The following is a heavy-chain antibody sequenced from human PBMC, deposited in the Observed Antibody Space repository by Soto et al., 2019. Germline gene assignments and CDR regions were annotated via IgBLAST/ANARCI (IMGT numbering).Heavy chain of an antibody. Sequence: SVKVSCKASGGTFSSYAISWVRQAPGQGLEWMGGIIPIFGTANYAQKFQGRVTITADESTSAAYMELSSLRSEDTAVYYCARDQDPSGSRIYYYYYGMDVWGQGTTVTVSS. V-gene: IGHV1-69*13. CDR2: IIPIFGTA. J-gene: IGHJ6*02. CDR3: ARDQDPSGSRIYYYYYGMDV. CDR1: GGTFSSYA. D-gene: IGHD1-26*01.